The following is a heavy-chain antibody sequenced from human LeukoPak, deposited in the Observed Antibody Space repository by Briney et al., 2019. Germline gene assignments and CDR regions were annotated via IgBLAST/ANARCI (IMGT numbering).Heavy chain of an antibody. Sequence: GASVKVSCKASGYTFTSYYMHWVRQAPGQGLEWMGIINPSGGSTSYAQKFQGRVTMTRDTSTSTVYMELSSLRSEDTAVYYCPRSDSGDFDWLLPSYYYYGMDVWGQGTTATVSS. V-gene: IGHV1-46*01. CDR3: PRSDSGDFDWLLPSYYYYGMDV. CDR1: GYTFTSYY. CDR2: INPSGGST. D-gene: IGHD3-9*01. J-gene: IGHJ6*02.